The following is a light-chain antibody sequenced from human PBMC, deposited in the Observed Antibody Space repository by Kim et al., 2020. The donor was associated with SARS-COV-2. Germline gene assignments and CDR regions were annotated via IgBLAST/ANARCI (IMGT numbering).Light chain of an antibody. CDR3: SSYTSSSTLV. V-gene: IGLV2-14*03. J-gene: IGLJ2*01. CDR2: DVS. Sequence: GQSINNSCSGTSSDVGGYNYVSWYQQHPGKAPKLRIYDVSNRPSGGSNRFSGSKSGNTASLTISGLQAEDEADYYCSSYTSSSTLVFGGGAKLTVL. CDR1: SSDVGGYNY.